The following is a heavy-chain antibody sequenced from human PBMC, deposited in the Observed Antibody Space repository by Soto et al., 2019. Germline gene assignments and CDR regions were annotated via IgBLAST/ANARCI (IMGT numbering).Heavy chain of an antibody. Sequence: EVQLVESGGGLVQPGRSLRLSCAASGFTFDDYAMHWVRQGPGKGLEWVSTISWNSGNLAYADSVKGRFTISRDNAKNTLYLQMNSLRGEDTAVYYCAKGASTTVWAFNDYWGQGTLVTVSS. CDR3: AKGASTTVWAFNDY. J-gene: IGHJ4*02. V-gene: IGHV3-9*01. D-gene: IGHD4-17*01. CDR2: ISWNSGNL. CDR1: GFTFDDYA.